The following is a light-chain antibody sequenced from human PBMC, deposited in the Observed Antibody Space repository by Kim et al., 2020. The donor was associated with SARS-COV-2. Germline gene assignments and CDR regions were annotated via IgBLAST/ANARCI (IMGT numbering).Light chain of an antibody. V-gene: IGLV4-69*01. CDR1: SGPSSYA. J-gene: IGLJ2*01. Sequence: VKLTCTLSSGPSSYASAWHQQQPEKGPRYLMKLNSDGSHSKGDGIPDRFSGSSSGAERYLTISSLQSEDEADYYCQTWGTGTHVVFGGGTQLTVL. CDR2: LNSDGSH. CDR3: QTWGTGTHVV.